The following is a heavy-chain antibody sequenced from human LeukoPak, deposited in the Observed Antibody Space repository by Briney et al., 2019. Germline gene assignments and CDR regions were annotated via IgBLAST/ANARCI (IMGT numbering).Heavy chain of an antibody. V-gene: IGHV1-69*05. D-gene: IGHD2-2*01. CDR2: IIPIFGTA. CDR1: GYTFTSYA. CDR3: ARDWIGCSSTSCYLFDY. J-gene: IGHJ4*02. Sequence: GASVKVSCKASGYTFTSYAMNWVRQAPGQGLEWMGGIIPIFGTANYAQKFQGRVTITTDESTSTAYMELSSLRSEDTAVYYCARDWIGCSSTSCYLFDYWGQGTPVTVSS.